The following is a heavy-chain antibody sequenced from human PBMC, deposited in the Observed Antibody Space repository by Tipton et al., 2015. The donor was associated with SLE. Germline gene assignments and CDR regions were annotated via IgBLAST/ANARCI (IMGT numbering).Heavy chain of an antibody. CDR3: ARGRLLRSVAFDI. V-gene: IGHV4-34*01. Sequence: TLSLTCAVYGGSFSVYYWSWIRQPPGNGLKWIGEINHSGSTNYNPSLKSRVTISVDTSKNQFSLKLSSVTAADTAVYYCARGRLLRSVAFDIWGQGTMVTVSS. D-gene: IGHD3-3*01. CDR1: GGSFSVYY. J-gene: IGHJ3*02. CDR2: INHSGST.